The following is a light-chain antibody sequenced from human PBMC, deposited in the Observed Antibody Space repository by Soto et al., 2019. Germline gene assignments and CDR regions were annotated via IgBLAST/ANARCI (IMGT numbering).Light chain of an antibody. J-gene: IGLJ1*01. CDR2: EGS. CDR3: SSYAGSGTVYV. Sequence: QSALTQPASVSGSPGQSITISCTGTSSDVGSYNLVSWYQQHPGKAPKLMIYEGSKRPSGVSSRFSGSKSGNTASLTISGRQAEDEADYYCSSYAGSGTVYVFGTGTKLTVL. V-gene: IGLV2-23*01. CDR1: SSDVGSYNL.